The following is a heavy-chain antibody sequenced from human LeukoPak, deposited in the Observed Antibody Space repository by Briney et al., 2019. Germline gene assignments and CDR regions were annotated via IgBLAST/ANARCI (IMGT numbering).Heavy chain of an antibody. V-gene: IGHV1-69*13. Sequence: SVKVSCKASGGTFSSYAISWVRQAPGQGLEWMGGIIPIFGTANYAQKFQGRVTITADESTSTVYMELSSLRSEDTAVYYCARDDPYDYIWGSYRTAPFDYWGQGTLVTVSS. CDR3: ARDDPYDYIWGSYRTAPFDY. J-gene: IGHJ4*02. D-gene: IGHD3-16*02. CDR1: GGTFSSYA. CDR2: IIPIFGTA.